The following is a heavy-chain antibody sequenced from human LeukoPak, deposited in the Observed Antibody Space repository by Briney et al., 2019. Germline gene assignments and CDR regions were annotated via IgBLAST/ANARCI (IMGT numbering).Heavy chain of an antibody. CDR1: GGSFSGYY. CDR2: INHSGST. J-gene: IGHJ4*02. CDR3: ARGQVVPAAYPFDY. D-gene: IGHD2-2*01. Sequence: SETLSLTCAVYGGSFSGYYWSWIRRPPGKGLEWIGEINHSGSTNYNPSLKSRVTISVDTSKNQFSLKLSSVTAADTAVYYCARGQVVPAAYPFDYWGQGTLVTVSS. V-gene: IGHV4-34*01.